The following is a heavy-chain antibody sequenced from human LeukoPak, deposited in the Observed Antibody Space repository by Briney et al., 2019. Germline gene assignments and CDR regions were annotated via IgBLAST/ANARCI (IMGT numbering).Heavy chain of an antibody. CDR3: AAARYFDLVDN. Sequence: ASVKVCFTAAGFTFSISAMKWKRQARGQRLEWMGWIVVGSGNTNYAQKFQERVTITRDMSTSTAYMELSSLRSEDTAVYCCAAARYFDLVDNWGQGTLVTVSS. J-gene: IGHJ4*02. D-gene: IGHD3-9*01. CDR1: GFTFSISA. V-gene: IGHV1-58*02. CDR2: IVVGSGNT.